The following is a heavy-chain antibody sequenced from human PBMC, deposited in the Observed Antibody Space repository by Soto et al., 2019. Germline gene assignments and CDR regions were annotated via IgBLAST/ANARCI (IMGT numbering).Heavy chain of an antibody. CDR2: SIPIFGTA. D-gene: IGHD1-1*01. V-gene: IGHV1-69*12. J-gene: IGHJ4*02. CDR3: AIGAEYNCSDGYDY. CDR1: GGTFSSYA. Sequence: QVQLVQSGAEVKKPGSSVKVSCKASGGTFSSYAISWVRQAPGQGLEWMGGSIPIFGTAKYAQKFQGRVTITADASTSTDYMGLSSLRSEEPAGYYWAIGAEYNCSDGYDYRGQGTLVTVSS.